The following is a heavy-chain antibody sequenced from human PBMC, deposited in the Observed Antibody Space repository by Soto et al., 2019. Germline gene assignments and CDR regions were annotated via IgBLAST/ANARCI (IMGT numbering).Heavy chain of an antibody. V-gene: IGHV5-51*01. J-gene: IGHJ6*02. CDR3: ARTAAAGKYYYGVDV. D-gene: IGHD6-13*01. CDR2: IYPGDSDT. Sequence: ESQQVPCKVFAYTFTSYWIGRILHNPGKGLEWMGIIYPGDSDTRYSPSFQGQVTISADKSISTAYLQWSSLKASDTAMYYCARTAAAGKYYYGVDVWGQGTTVTVSS. CDR1: AYTFTSYW.